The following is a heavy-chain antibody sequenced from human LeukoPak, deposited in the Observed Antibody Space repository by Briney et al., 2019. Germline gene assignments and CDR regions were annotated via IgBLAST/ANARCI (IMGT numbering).Heavy chain of an antibody. CDR1: GGSISSYY. V-gene: IGHV4-59*01. D-gene: IGHD2-15*01. CDR3: ARTYCSGGSCYVDY. Sequence: SETLSPTCTVSGGSISSYYWSWIRQPPGKGLEWIGYIYYSGSTNYNPSLKSRVTISVDTSKNQFSLKLSSVTAADTAVYYCARTYCSGGSCYVDYWGQGTLVTVSS. J-gene: IGHJ4*02. CDR2: IYYSGST.